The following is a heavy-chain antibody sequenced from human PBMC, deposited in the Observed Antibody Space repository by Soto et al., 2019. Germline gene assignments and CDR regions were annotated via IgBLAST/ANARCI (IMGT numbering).Heavy chain of an antibody. CDR3: ARHRPGPYDY. CDR1: GGSIGNYY. CDR2: IYYSGST. J-gene: IGHJ4*02. Sequence: QVQLQESGPGLVKPSETLSLTCSVSGGSIGNYYWSWIGQSPGKGLEWIGYIYYSGSTNYNPSLKSRLTISVDTSKNQFSLKLISVTAADTAVYYCARHRPGPYDYWGQGTLVTVSS. V-gene: IGHV4-59*08. D-gene: IGHD2-8*02.